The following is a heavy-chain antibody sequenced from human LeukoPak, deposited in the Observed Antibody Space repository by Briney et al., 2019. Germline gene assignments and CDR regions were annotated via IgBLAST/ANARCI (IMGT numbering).Heavy chain of an antibody. D-gene: IGHD2/OR15-2a*01. J-gene: IGHJ4*02. CDR3: ARVRPNRYYFDY. CDR2: IYYSGST. Sequence: SETLSLTCAVYGGSFSGYYWSWIRQPPGKGLEWIGYIYYSGSTYYNPSLKSRVTISVDTSKNQFSLKLSSVTAADTAVYYCARVRPNRYYFDYWGQGTLVTVSS. CDR1: GGSFSGYY. V-gene: IGHV4-30-4*08.